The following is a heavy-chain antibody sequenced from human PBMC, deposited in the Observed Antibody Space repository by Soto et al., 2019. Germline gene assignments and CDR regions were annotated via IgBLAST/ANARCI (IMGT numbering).Heavy chain of an antibody. Sequence: PGESLKSSCKGSGYSCTSYWIGWVRQMPGKGLEWVWTIYPGDSETTYNPSFQGQVTISADKSSRTAHLQWTHLKASDPAEYYWARLYSSVYHLVDYWGQGTLVTVSS. V-gene: IGHV5-51*01. CDR2: IYPGDSET. J-gene: IGHJ4*02. CDR1: GYSCTSYW. CDR3: ARLYSSVYHLVDY. D-gene: IGHD3-22*01.